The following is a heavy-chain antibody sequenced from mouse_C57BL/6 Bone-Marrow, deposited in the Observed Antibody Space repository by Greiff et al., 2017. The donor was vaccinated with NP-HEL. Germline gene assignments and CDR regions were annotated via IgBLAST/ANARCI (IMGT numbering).Heavy chain of an antibody. CDR1: GYTFTSYW. D-gene: IGHD2-5*01. V-gene: IGHV1-69*01. Sequence: QVQLQQPGDELVMPGASVKLSCKASGYTFTSYWMHWVKQRPGQGLEWIGEIDPSDSYTNYNQKFKGKSTLTVDKSSSTAYMQLSSLTSEDSAVYYCARRGSNSWFAYWGQGTLVTVSA. CDR2: IDPSDSYT. CDR3: ARRGSNSWFAY. J-gene: IGHJ3*01.